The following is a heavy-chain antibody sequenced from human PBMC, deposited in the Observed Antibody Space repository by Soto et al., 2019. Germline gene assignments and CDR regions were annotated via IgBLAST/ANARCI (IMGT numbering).Heavy chain of an antibody. CDR3: GRHIAVYGTRGFDF. J-gene: IGHJ4*02. Sequence: QVQLQQSGPGLMKPSGTPSLPCAVSGGSISPNWWSWVRQPPGQGLEWIGEIHHSGSTNYNPSLKKRVTLSVHKSHNHLSLSLNSVTAADTAVYYCGRHIAVYGTRGFDFWGQGKRVSVSS. CDR1: GGSISPNW. D-gene: IGHD2-8*01. CDR2: IHHSGST. V-gene: IGHV4-4*02.